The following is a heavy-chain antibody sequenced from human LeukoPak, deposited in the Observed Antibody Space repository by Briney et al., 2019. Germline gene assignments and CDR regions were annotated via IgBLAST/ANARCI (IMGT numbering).Heavy chain of an antibody. Sequence: PGGSLRLSCAASGFTFTNAWLSWVRQAPGKGLEWVGRIKSKGAGGTVDYAAPVKGRFTISRDDSKNTLYLQMNSLKTEDTAVYYCTTDSVSRSGSYYHFDYWGQGTLVTVSS. V-gene: IGHV3-15*01. CDR2: IKSKGAGGTV. D-gene: IGHD1-26*01. CDR1: GFTFTNAW. CDR3: TTDSVSRSGSYYHFDY. J-gene: IGHJ4*02.